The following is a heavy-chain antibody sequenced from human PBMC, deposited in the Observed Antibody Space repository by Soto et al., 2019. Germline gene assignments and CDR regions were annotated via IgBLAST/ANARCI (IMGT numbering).Heavy chain of an antibody. J-gene: IGHJ4*02. V-gene: IGHV1-3*01. D-gene: IGHD2-21*01. CDR1: GYTFIDYA. CDR2: INGGDGDR. CDR3: TRTKTGTYSLDY. Sequence: VASVKVSCKASGYTFIDYALHWVRQAPGQRLEWMGWINGGDGDRKSSQKFQGRVTITRDTSASTAYMELSSLRSEDTAVYYCTRTKTGTYSLDYWGQGTQVTVSS.